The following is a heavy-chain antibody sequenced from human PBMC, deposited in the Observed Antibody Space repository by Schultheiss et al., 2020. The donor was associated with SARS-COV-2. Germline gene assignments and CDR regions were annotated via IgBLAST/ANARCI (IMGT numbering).Heavy chain of an antibody. V-gene: IGHV4-34*01. D-gene: IGHD5-18*01. CDR2: IDHSGGT. Sequence: SETLSLTCAVSDGSFSDYYWTWIRQPPGKGLEWIGEIDHSGGTNYNPSLKSRVTISVDTSKNQFSLKLSSVTAADTAVYYCARSLTAMGEFDPWGQGTLVTVSS. J-gene: IGHJ5*02. CDR1: DGSFSDYY. CDR3: ARSLTAMGEFDP.